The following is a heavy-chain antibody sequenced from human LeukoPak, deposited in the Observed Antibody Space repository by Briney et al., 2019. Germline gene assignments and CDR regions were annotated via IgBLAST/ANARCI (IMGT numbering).Heavy chain of an antibody. Sequence: TGGSLILSCAASGFTFSSYEMNWVRQAPGKGLEWVSYISSSGSTIYYADSVKGRFTISRDNAKNSLYLQMNSLRAEDTAVYYCARSKGIAVAGTIDPWGQGTLVTVSS. CDR1: GFTFSSYE. J-gene: IGHJ5*02. D-gene: IGHD6-19*01. V-gene: IGHV3-48*03. CDR2: ISSSGSTI. CDR3: ARSKGIAVAGTIDP.